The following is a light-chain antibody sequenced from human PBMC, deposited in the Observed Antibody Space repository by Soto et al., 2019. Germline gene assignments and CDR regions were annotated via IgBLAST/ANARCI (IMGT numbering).Light chain of an antibody. J-gene: IGKJ1*01. CDR2: DVS. CDR3: QQRSNWPRT. V-gene: IGKV3-11*01. CDR1: RSVDSNY. Sequence: IVLTQSPGTLSLSLVERATLSCRASRSVDSNYLIWYQQRPGQAPRLLIYDVSNRATDIPARFSGSGSGTDFTLTISSLEPEDLAVYYCQQRSNWPRTFGQGTKVDI.